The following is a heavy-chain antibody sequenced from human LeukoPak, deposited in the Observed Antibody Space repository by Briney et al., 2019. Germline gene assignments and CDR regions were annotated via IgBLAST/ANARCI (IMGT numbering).Heavy chain of an antibody. V-gene: IGHV3-48*04. CDR2: ISSSGSTI. D-gene: IGHD1-26*01. CDR1: GFTFSSYA. CDR3: ARGIVGAAPLDY. Sequence: PGRSLRLSCAASGFTFSSYAMHWVRQAPGKGLEWVSYISSSGSTIYYADSVKGRFTISRDNAKNSLYLQMNSLRAEDTAVYYCARGIVGAAPLDYWGQGTLVTVSS. J-gene: IGHJ4*02.